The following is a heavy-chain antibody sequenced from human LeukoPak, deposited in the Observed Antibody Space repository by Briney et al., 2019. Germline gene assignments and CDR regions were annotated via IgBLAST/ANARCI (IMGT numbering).Heavy chain of an antibody. CDR2: ISHSGRAI. CDR1: GFTFSNYE. D-gene: IGHD6-13*01. Sequence: PGGSLRLSCAASGFTFSNYELNWVRQAPGKGLEWVSYISHSGRAIYYADSVKGRFTISRDSAKNSLYLQINSLRAEDTALYYCARGVGSSWPGWLDPWGQGTLVTVSS. J-gene: IGHJ5*02. CDR3: ARGVGSSWPGWLDP. V-gene: IGHV3-48*03.